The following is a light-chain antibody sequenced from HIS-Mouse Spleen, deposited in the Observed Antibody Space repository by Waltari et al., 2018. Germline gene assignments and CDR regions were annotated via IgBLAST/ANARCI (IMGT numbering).Light chain of an antibody. Sequence: QSALTQPASGSGSPGQSITIPCPGTSSDVGSFNLVSWYQQHPGKAPKLMIYEGSKRPSGVSNRFSGSKSGNTASLTISGLQAEDEADYYCCSYAGSSTSVVFGGGTKLTVL. V-gene: IGLV2-23*01. J-gene: IGLJ2*01. CDR2: EGS. CDR1: SSDVGSFNL. CDR3: CSYAGSSTSVV.